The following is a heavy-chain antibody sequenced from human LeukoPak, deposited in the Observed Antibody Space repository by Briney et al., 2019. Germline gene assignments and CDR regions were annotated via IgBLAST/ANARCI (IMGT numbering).Heavy chain of an antibody. J-gene: IGHJ4*02. CDR2: IYSSGST. D-gene: IGHD2-8*02. CDR3: ARHLTGSSVCIEY. Sequence: TSETLSLTCTVSGGSISSYYWSWIRQPPGKGLEWIGYIYSSGSTNYNPSLKSRVTISIDTSKNQFFLKLSSVTAADTAVYYCARHLTGSSVCIEYWGQGTLVTVSS. V-gene: IGHV4-4*09. CDR1: GGSISSYY.